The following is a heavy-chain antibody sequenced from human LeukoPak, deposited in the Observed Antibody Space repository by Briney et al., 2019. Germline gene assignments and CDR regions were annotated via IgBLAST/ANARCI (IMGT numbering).Heavy chain of an antibody. V-gene: IGHV3-48*03. Sequence: GGSLRLSCAASGFTLSSYEMNWVRQAPGKGLDWVSYISSSGTTVYYADSVRGRFTVSRDNGKNSLYLEMNSLRAEDTAVYYCARSIKGDSDHWGQGTLVTVSS. D-gene: IGHD3-10*01. CDR2: ISSSGTTV. CDR3: ARSIKGDSDH. J-gene: IGHJ4*02. CDR1: GFTLSSYE.